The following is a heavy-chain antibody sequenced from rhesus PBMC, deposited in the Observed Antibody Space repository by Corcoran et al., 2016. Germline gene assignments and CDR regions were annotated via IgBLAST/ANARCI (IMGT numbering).Heavy chain of an antibody. CDR2: ISGSSGST. D-gene: IGHD1-38*01. Sequence: QVQLQESGPGLVKPSETLSLTCAVSGGSISSSNWWSWIRQPPGKGLEWIGNISGSSGSTYYNPSFKSRFTISTGTSKNQFSLKLSSVTAADTAVYYCARELTWFFDYWGQGVLVTVSS. CDR1: GGSISSSNW. J-gene: IGHJ4*01. V-gene: IGHV4-65*01. CDR3: ARELTWFFDY.